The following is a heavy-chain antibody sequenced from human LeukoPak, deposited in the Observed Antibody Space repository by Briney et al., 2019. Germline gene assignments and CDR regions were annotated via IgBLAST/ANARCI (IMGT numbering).Heavy chain of an antibody. Sequence: SETLSLTCTVSGGSISSGSYYWSWIRQPAGKGLEWIGRIYTSGSTNYNPSLKSRVTISVDTSKNQFSLKLSSVTAADTAVYYCARRLPGFGDAFDIWGQGTMVTVSS. CDR2: IYTSGST. V-gene: IGHV4-61*02. CDR3: ARRLPGFGDAFDI. D-gene: IGHD3-16*01. CDR1: GGSISSGSYY. J-gene: IGHJ3*02.